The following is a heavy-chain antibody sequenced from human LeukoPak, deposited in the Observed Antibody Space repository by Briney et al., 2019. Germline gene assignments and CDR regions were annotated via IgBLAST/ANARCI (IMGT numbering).Heavy chain of an antibody. CDR1: GNTLTGYY. D-gene: IGHD6-13*01. Sequence: ASVNVSCKSSGNTLTGYYIHWVRQAPGQGLEWMGWISPYSGGTNYAQKLQGRVTMTRDTSITTAYMEVHRLTFDDTAVYYCARGDSSSWHLDYWGQGSLVTVSS. V-gene: IGHV1-2*02. CDR3: ARGDSSSWHLDY. CDR2: ISPYSGGT. J-gene: IGHJ4*02.